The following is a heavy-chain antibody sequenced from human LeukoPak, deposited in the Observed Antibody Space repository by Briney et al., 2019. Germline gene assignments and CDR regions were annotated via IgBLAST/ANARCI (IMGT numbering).Heavy chain of an antibody. CDR2: IYYIGST. Sequence: SETLSLICAVYGGSFSGYYWRWIRQHPGKGLAWIGYIYYIGSTYYNPSLKTRVTISVDTSKNQFSLKLSSVTAADTAVYYCSGRYYYDSSGYPDFDYWGQGTLVTVSS. CDR1: GGSFSGYY. CDR3: SGRYYYDSSGYPDFDY. D-gene: IGHD3-22*01. J-gene: IGHJ4*02. V-gene: IGHV4-34*09.